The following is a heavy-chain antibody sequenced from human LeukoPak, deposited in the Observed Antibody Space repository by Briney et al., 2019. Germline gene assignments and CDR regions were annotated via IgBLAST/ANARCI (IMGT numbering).Heavy chain of an antibody. J-gene: IGHJ4*02. Sequence: KPSETLSLTCTVSGGSISSYYWSWIRQPPGKGLEWIGYIYYSGSTNYNPSLKSRVTISVDTSKNQFSLKLSSVTAADTAVYYCASPNAMIVAYFDYWGQGTLVTVSS. CDR3: ASPNAMIVAYFDY. V-gene: IGHV4-59*08. CDR2: IYYSGST. D-gene: IGHD3-22*01. CDR1: GGSISSYY.